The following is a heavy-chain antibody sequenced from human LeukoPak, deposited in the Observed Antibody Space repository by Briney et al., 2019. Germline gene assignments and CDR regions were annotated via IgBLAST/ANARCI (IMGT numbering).Heavy chain of an antibody. CDR2: ISSSSSYI. J-gene: IGHJ4*02. CDR1: GSTFSSYS. Sequence: GGSLRLSCAASGSTFSSYSMNWVRQAAGKGLEGVSSISSSSSYIYYADSVKGRFTISRDNAKNSLYLQMNSLRAEDTAVYYCATDGYGTIFDYCGRGTLVTAPS. D-gene: IGHD5-18*01. V-gene: IGHV3-21*01. CDR3: ATDGYGTIFDY.